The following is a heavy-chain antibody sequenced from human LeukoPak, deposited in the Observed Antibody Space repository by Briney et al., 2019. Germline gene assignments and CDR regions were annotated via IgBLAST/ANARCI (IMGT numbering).Heavy chain of an antibody. CDR1: GYTFTGYY. Sequence: ASVKVSCKASGYTFTGYYMHWVRQAPGQGLEWMGWINPNSGGTNYAQKFQGRVTMTRDTSISTAYMELSRLRSNDTAVYYCAMPYCSSTSCYAFFDYWGQGTLVTVSS. V-gene: IGHV1-2*02. D-gene: IGHD2-2*01. CDR2: INPNSGGT. CDR3: AMPYCSSTSCYAFFDY. J-gene: IGHJ4*02.